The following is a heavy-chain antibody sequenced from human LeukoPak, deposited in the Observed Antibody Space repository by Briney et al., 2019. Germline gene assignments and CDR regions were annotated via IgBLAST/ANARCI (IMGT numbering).Heavy chain of an antibody. Sequence: PGGSLRLSCAASGFTFSNYGMNWVRQAPGKGLEWVSSIKSDGSSTSYADSAKGRFIISRDNAKNTLYLQMNSLRAEDTAVYYCAREYGFGSGSYYPWGQGTLVIVSS. V-gene: IGHV3-74*01. CDR3: AREYGFGSGSYYP. CDR1: GFTFSNYG. J-gene: IGHJ5*02. CDR2: IKSDGSST. D-gene: IGHD3-10*01.